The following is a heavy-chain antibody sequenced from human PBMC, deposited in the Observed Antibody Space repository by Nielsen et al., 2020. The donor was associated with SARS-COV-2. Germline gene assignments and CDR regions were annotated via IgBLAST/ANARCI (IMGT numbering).Heavy chain of an antibody. Sequence: SETLSLTCTVSGGSISSSSYYWGWIRQPPGKGLEWIGSIYYSGSTYYNPSLKSRVTISVDTSKNQFSLKLSSVTAADTAVHYCARSSLPYFNWLNFDYWGQGTLVTVSS. V-gene: IGHV4-39*01. D-gene: IGHD3-9*01. CDR2: IYYSGST. CDR1: GGSISSSSYY. J-gene: IGHJ4*02. CDR3: ARSSLPYFNWLNFDY.